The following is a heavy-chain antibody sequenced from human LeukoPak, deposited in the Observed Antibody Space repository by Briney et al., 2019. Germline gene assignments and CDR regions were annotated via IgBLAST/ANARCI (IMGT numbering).Heavy chain of an antibody. J-gene: IGHJ4*02. CDR2: IYTSGTT. Sequence: SETLSLTCAVSGGSISSYYWSWIRQPAGKGLEWIGRIYTSGTTNYNPSLKSRVTMSVDTSKNQFSLNVNSVTAADTAVYYCARXSPRAATFDYWGQGTLVTVSS. D-gene: IGHD2-15*01. V-gene: IGHV4-4*07. CDR3: ARXSPRAATFDY. CDR1: GGSISSYY.